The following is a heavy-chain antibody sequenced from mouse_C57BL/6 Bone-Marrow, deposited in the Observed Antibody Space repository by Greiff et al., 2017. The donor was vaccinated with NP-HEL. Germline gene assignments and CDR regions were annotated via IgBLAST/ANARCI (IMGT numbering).Heavy chain of an antibody. J-gene: IGHJ3*01. D-gene: IGHD2-3*01. V-gene: IGHV5-6*01. CDR1: GFTFSSYG. CDR3: ARPRYDGYYGFAY. CDR2: ISSGGSYT. Sequence: EVQLVESGGDLVKPGGSLKLSCAASGFTFSSYGMSWVRQTPDKRLEWVATISSGGSYTYYPDCVKWRFTISRDNAKNTLYLQMSSLKSEDTAMYYCARPRYDGYYGFAYWGQGTLVTVSA.